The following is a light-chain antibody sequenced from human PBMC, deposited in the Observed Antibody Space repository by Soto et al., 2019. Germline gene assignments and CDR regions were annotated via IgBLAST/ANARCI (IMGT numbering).Light chain of an antibody. J-gene: IGKJ1*01. CDR3: QQSYSTPWT. CDR2: AAS. Sequence: DIQMTQSPSSLSASVGDRVTITCRASQSISSYLNWYQQKPGKSPKLLIYAASNLQSGVPSRFSGSGSGTDFTLTISSLQPEDFATYYGQQSYSTPWTVGEGTKVEIK. V-gene: IGKV1-39*01. CDR1: QSISSY.